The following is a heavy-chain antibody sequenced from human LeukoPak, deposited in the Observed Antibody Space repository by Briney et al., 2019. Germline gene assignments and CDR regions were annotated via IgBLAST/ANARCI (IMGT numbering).Heavy chain of an antibody. CDR2: IHYRGST. D-gene: IGHD5-24*01. CDR1: GASISSYF. V-gene: IGHV4-59*08. J-gene: IGHJ4*02. CDR3: ARHVGNGYSDHFDY. Sequence: PSETLSLTCTVSGASISSYFWSWVRQPPGKGLEWIGYIHYRGSTNYSPSLESRVTISKDTSKNQFSLELTSVTAADTAVYYCARHVGNGYSDHFDYRGQGTLVTVSS.